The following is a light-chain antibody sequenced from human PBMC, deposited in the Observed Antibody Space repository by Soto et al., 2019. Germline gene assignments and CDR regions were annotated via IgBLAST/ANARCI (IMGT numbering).Light chain of an antibody. Sequence: EIVMTQSPATPSLSPGERATLSCRASQSVSSNLAWYQQKPGQAPRLLIYGASTRATGIPDRFSGSGSGTEFTHTISSLQSEDLAVYYCQQYNNWPWTFGQGTKVEI. CDR3: QQYNNWPWT. CDR2: GAS. CDR1: QSVSSN. V-gene: IGKV3-15*01. J-gene: IGKJ1*01.